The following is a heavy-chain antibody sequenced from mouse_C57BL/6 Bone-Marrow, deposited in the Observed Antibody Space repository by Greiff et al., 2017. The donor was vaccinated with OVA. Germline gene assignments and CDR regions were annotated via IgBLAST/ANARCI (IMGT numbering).Heavy chain of an antibody. CDR2: IYPRSGNT. CDR1: GYTFTSYG. Sequence: VKLVESGAELARPGASVKLSCKASGYTFTSYGISWVKQRTGQGLEWIGEIYPRSGNTYYNEKFKGKATLTADKSSSTAYMELRSLTSEDSAVYFCASVYYGNPAWFAYWGQGTLVTVSA. V-gene: IGHV1-81*01. J-gene: IGHJ3*01. CDR3: ASVYYGNPAWFAY. D-gene: IGHD2-1*01.